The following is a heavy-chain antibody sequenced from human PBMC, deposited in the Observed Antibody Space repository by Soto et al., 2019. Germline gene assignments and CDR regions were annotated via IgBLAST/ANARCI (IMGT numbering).Heavy chain of an antibody. V-gene: IGHV4-59*01. Sequence: SETLSLTCTVSGGSISSYYWSWIRQPPGKGLEWIGYIYYSGSTNYNPSLKSRVTISVDTSKNQFSLKLSSVTAADTAVYYCARVTPVDYGDYGYYYYYMDVWGKGTTVTVSS. D-gene: IGHD4-17*01. J-gene: IGHJ6*03. CDR2: IYYSGST. CDR1: GGSISSYY. CDR3: ARVTPVDYGDYGYYYYYMDV.